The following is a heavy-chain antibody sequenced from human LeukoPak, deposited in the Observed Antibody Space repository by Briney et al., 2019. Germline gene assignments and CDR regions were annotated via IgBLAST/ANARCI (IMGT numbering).Heavy chain of an antibody. D-gene: IGHD6-19*01. CDR3: AKDRIAVAYYDAFDI. J-gene: IGHJ3*02. V-gene: IGHV3-23*01. Sequence: GGSPRLSCAASGFTFSSYAMSWVRQAPGKGLEWVSAISGSGGSTYYADSVKGRLTISRDNSKNTLYLQMNSLRAEDTAVYYCAKDRIAVAYYDAFDIWGQGTMVTVSS. CDR2: ISGSGGST. CDR1: GFTFSSYA.